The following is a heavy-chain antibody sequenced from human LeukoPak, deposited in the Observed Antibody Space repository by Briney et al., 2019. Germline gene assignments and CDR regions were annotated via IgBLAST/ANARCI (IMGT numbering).Heavy chain of an antibody. V-gene: IGHV5-51*01. CDR3: ARRDYYGSGSYYNPNWFDP. Sequence: GESLKISCKGSGYSFTSYWIGWVRQLPGKGLEWMGIIYPGDSDTRYSPSFQGQVTISADKSISTAYLQWSSLKASDTAMYYCARRDYYGSGSYYNPNWFDPWGQGTLVTVSS. D-gene: IGHD3-10*01. J-gene: IGHJ5*02. CDR2: IYPGDSDT. CDR1: GYSFTSYW.